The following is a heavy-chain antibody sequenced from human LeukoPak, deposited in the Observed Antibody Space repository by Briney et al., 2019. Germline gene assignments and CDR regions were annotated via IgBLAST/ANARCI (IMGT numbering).Heavy chain of an antibody. CDR3: ARAVAGTFDS. Sequence: PSGTLSLTCAVSGGSISSSNWWSWGRQPPGKGLEWIGEIHHSGSTNYNPSLKSRVTISVDTSKDQFSLKLSSVTAADTAMYYCARAVAGTFDSWGQGTLVTVSS. CDR1: GGSISSSNW. V-gene: IGHV4-4*02. CDR2: IHHSGST. D-gene: IGHD6-19*01. J-gene: IGHJ4*02.